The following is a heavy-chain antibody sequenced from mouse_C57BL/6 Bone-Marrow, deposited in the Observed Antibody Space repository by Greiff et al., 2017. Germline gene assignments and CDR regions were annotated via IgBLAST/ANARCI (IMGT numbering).Heavy chain of an antibody. CDR2: IYPRSGNT. V-gene: IGHV1-81*01. J-gene: IGHJ4*01. CDR3: ARAYMRSNYFYAMDY. D-gene: IGHD2-5*01. CDR1: GYTFTSYG. Sequence: QVQLKESGAELARPGASVKLSCKASGYTFTSYGISWVKQRTGQGLEWIGEIYPRSGNTYYNEKFKGKATLTADKSSSTAYMELRSLTSEDSAVYFCARAYMRSNYFYAMDYWGQGTSVTVSS.